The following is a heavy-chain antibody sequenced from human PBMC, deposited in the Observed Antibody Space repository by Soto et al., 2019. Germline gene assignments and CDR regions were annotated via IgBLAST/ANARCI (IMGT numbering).Heavy chain of an antibody. D-gene: IGHD2-2*01. J-gene: IGHJ4*02. CDR1: GGSISSSY. V-gene: IGHV4-59*08. CDR3: ARHGGVVPAAPVDY. Sequence: SETLSLTCAVSGGSISSSYWSWIRQPPGKGLQWIGYMSNSGSTNYNPSLQSRVTISGDTSKNQFSLKLSSVTAADTAMYYCARHGGVVPAAPVDYWGQGTLVT. CDR2: MSNSGST.